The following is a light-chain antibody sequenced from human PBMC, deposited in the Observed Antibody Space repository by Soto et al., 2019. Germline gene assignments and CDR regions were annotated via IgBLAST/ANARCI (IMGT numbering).Light chain of an antibody. CDR2: GVT. CDR1: SSDIGGHDD. J-gene: IGLJ1*01. CDR3: CSYTSDLTPYV. Sequence: LTQPASVSGSPGQSITISCTGTSSDIGGHDDVSWYQQHPGKVPKLLIYGVTDRPSGVSNRFSGSKSGNVASLTISGLQAEDEADYYCCSYTSDLTPYVFGTGTKVTVL. V-gene: IGLV2-14*03.